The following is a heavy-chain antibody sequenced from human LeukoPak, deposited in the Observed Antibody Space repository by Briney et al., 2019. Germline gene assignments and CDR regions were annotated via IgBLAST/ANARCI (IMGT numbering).Heavy chain of an antibody. CDR3: ARPNIYCSGGSCYLGHFDY. CDR2: ISSSSSTI. V-gene: IGHV3-48*01. CDR1: GFTFSSYS. D-gene: IGHD2-15*01. Sequence: GRSLRLSCAASGFTFSSYSMNWVRQAPGQGLEWVSYISSSSSTIYYVDSVKGRFTISRDNAKNSLYLQMNSLRAEDTAVYYCARPNIYCSGGSCYLGHFDYWGQGTLVTVSS. J-gene: IGHJ4*02.